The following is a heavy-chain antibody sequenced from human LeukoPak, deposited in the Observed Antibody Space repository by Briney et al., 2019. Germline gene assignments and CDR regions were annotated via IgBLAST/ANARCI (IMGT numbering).Heavy chain of an antibody. D-gene: IGHD1-1*01. J-gene: IGHJ4*02. CDR3: ARVTTGARGFDY. V-gene: IGHV1-46*01. Sequence: ASVKVSCKASGYTFTGYYMHWVRQAPGQGLEWMGIINPSGGSTSYAQKFQGRVTMTRDMSTSTVYMELSSLRSEDTAVYYCARVTTGARGFDYWGQGTLVTVSS. CDR2: INPSGGST. CDR1: GYTFTGYY.